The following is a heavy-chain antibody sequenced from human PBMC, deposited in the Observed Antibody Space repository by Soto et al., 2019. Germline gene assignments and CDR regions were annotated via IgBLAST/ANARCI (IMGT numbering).Heavy chain of an antibody. CDR1: GFSLSTTAVG. D-gene: IGHD3-3*01. J-gene: IGHJ6*02. CDR3: AHSFGEARGRYYHYFGLDV. V-gene: IGHV2-5*02. CDR2: IYWDDDK. Sequence: QITLKESGPTLVKPTQTLTLTCTFSGFSLSTTAVGVGWIRQPPGKALEWLALIYWDDDKTYSPSLKSRLTITRGNSKNQVVLTMTNMDPVDTATYCCAHSFGEARGRYYHYFGLDVWGQGTTVTVSS.